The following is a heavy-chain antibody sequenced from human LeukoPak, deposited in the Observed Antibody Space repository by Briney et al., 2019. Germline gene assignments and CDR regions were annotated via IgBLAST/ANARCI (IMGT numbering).Heavy chain of an antibody. Sequence: SETLSLTCTVSGGSVSSGNYYWSWIRQPPGKGLEWIVYIYYSGSTNYNPSLKSRVTISLDTSKNQFSLKLSSVTAADTAVYYCAGDYEGSWGQGTLVTVSS. D-gene: IGHD5-12*01. CDR2: IYYSGST. CDR3: AGDYEGS. V-gene: IGHV4-61*01. J-gene: IGHJ5*02. CDR1: GGSVSSGNYY.